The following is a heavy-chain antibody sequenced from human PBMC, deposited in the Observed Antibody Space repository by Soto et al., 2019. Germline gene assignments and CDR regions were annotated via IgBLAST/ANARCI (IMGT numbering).Heavy chain of an antibody. CDR2: INPSGGST. V-gene: IGHV1-46*01. Sequence: GASVKVSCKASGYTFTTYYMHWVRQAPGQGLEWMGIINPSGGSTSYAQKFQGRVTMTRDTSTSTVYMELSSLRSEDTAVYYCARERAPGQGALDPWGQGTLVTVSS. J-gene: IGHJ5*02. D-gene: IGHD7-27*01. CDR3: ARERAPGQGALDP. CDR1: GYTFTTYY.